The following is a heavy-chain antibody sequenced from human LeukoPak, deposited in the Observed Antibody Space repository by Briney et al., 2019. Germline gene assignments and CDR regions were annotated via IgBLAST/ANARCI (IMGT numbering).Heavy chain of an antibody. CDR2: IYWNSDRI. V-gene: IGHV3-20*04. CDR1: GFTFSSYA. D-gene: IGHD1-26*01. CDR3: ARDKVVGPSNFDY. J-gene: IGHJ4*02. Sequence: PGGSPRLSCAASGFTFSSYAMSWVRQAPGKGLEWVSGIYWNSDRIDYADSVKGRFTISRDNAKNSLYLQMNSLRAEDTAVYYCARDKVVGPSNFDYWGQGTLVTVSS.